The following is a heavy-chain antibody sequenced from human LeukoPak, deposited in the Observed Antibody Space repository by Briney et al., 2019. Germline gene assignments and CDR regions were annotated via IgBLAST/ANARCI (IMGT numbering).Heavy chain of an antibody. CDR1: GGSISSYY. V-gene: IGHV4-59*12. CDR2: IYYSGST. CDR3: ARGIQLWLSYDY. D-gene: IGHD5-18*01. J-gene: IGHJ4*02. Sequence: SETLSLTCTVSGGSISSYYWSWIRQPPGKGLEWIGYIYYSGSTNYNPSLKSRVTISEDKSKNQFSLKVSSVTAADTAVYYCARGIQLWLSYDYWGQGTLVTVSS.